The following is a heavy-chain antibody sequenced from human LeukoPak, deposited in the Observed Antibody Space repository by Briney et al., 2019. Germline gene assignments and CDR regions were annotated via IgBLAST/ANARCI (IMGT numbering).Heavy chain of an antibody. CDR2: FDPEDGET. CDR1: GYTLTELS. CDR3: ARTKYGSSSSSFDY. Sequence: ASVKVSCKVSGYTLTELSMHWVRQAPGKGLEWMGGFDPEDGETIYAQKFQGRVTMTEDTSTDTAYMELSSLRSEDTAVYYCARTKYGSSSSSFDYWGQGTLVTVSS. V-gene: IGHV1-24*01. D-gene: IGHD6-6*01. J-gene: IGHJ4*02.